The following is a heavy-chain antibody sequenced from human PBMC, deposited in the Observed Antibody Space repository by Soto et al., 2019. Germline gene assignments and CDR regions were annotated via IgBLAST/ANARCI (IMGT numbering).Heavy chain of an antibody. Sequence: ESLSLSCAASGFTFSSYWMSWVRQAPGKGLEWVANIKQDGSEKYYVDSVKGRFTISRDNAKNSLYLQMNSLRAEDTAVYYCARAGHYGDYNWFDPWGQGTLVTVSS. D-gene: IGHD4-17*01. CDR2: IKQDGSEK. CDR3: ARAGHYGDYNWFDP. CDR1: GFTFSSYW. V-gene: IGHV3-7*01. J-gene: IGHJ5*02.